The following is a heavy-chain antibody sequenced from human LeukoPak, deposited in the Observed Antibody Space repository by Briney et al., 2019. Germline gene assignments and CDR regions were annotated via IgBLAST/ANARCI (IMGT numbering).Heavy chain of an antibody. D-gene: IGHD6-19*01. V-gene: IGHV4-39*07. CDR1: GGSISTSNYY. CDR2: IYYSGST. Sequence: SETLSLTCTVSGGSISTSNYYWGWIRQPPGKELEWIGSIYYSGSTYYNPSLKSRVTISVDTSKNQFSVKLSSVTAADTAVYYCARSIRGYSSGWYYFDYWGQGTLITVSS. J-gene: IGHJ4*02. CDR3: ARSIRGYSSGWYYFDY.